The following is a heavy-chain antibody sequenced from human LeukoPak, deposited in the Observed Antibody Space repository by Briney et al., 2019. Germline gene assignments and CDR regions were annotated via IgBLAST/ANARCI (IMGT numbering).Heavy chain of an antibody. CDR1: GFTFSSYG. CDR3: ARDLTSVPTR. D-gene: IGHD4-17*01. CDR2: IWYDGSNK. J-gene: IGHJ4*02. V-gene: IGHV3-33*01. Sequence: GESLKISCAASGFTFSSYGMHWVRQAPGKGLEWVAVIWYDGSNKYYADSVKGRFTISRDNSKNTLYLQMNSLRNEDTAVYYCARDLTSVPTRWGQGTLVTVSS.